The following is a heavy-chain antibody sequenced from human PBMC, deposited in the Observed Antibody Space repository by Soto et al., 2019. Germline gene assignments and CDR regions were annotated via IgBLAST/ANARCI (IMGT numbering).Heavy chain of an antibody. CDR2: ISGSGDST. CDR1: GFTFSSYA. J-gene: IGHJ4*02. V-gene: IGHV3-23*01. CDR3: ARRGSGSYCDY. Sequence: EVQLLESGGGLVQPGGSLSLSCAASGFTFSSYAMRWVRQAPGKGLEWVSAISGSGDSTYYADSVKGRFTVSRDNSNNTLYLQMNSLRAEYTAVYYCARRGSGSYCDYWGQGTLVTVSS. D-gene: IGHD1-26*01.